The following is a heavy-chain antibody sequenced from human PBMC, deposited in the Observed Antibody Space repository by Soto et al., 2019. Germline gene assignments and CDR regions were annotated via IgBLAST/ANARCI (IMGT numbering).Heavy chain of an antibody. Sequence: QVQLVQSGDEVKKPGASVKVSCKASGYIFVNYGIAWVRQAPGQGLEWMGWISPYTGNTHSATKVQGRLTMTSDTSTSTAYMDLGSLTSDDTAVYYCVMVDNYVTPTPQDVWGQGTTVTVSS. CDR2: ISPYTGNT. V-gene: IGHV1-18*01. D-gene: IGHD3-16*01. J-gene: IGHJ6*02. CDR1: GYIFVNYG. CDR3: VMVDNYVTPTPQDV.